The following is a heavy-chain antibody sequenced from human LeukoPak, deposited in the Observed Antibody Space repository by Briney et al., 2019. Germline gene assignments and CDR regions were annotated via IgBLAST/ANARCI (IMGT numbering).Heavy chain of an antibody. J-gene: IGHJ4*02. Sequence: SETLSLTCTVSGGSISSYYGSWIRQPPGKGLEWIGYIYYSGSTNYNPSLKSRVTISVDTSKNQFSLKLSSVTAADTAVYYCARVIGGRYQPLFLDYWGQGTLVTVSS. CDR1: GGSISSYY. CDR2: IYYSGST. D-gene: IGHD2-2*01. V-gene: IGHV4-59*01. CDR3: ARVIGGRYQPLFLDY.